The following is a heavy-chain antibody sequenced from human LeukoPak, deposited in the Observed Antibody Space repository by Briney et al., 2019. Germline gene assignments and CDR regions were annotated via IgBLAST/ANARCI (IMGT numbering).Heavy chain of an antibody. D-gene: IGHD6-6*01. CDR1: GFTFSSYW. V-gene: IGHV3-7*01. CDR2: IKADGGEK. J-gene: IGHJ4*02. CDR3: ARGGAARPDF. Sequence: GGSLRLSCAASGFTFSSYWMSWVRQAPGKGLEWVAKIKADGGEKDHVASVKGRFTISRDNAKNSLYLQMNSLRVEDTAVYYCARGGAARPDFWGQGTLVTVSS.